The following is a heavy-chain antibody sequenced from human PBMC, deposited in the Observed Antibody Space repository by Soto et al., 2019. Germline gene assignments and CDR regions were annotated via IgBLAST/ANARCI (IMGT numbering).Heavy chain of an antibody. CDR2: INWNSGSR. J-gene: IGHJ4*02. CDR3: GRDKLRGIVVGRGSDY. CDR1: GFSFDDYA. D-gene: IGHD3-16*01. Sequence: GGSLRLSCAASGFSFDDYAMHWVRQAPGRGLEWVSFINWNSGSRGYADSVRGRFTISRDNANNSLYLQMNNLRAEDTALYYCGRDKLRGIVVGRGSDYWGQGILVTVSS. V-gene: IGHV3-9*01.